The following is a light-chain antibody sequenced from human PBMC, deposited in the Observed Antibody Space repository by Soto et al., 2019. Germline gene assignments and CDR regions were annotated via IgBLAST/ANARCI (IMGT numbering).Light chain of an antibody. J-gene: IGKJ4*01. CDR1: QDISNN. CDR3: QRYNSALLT. V-gene: IGKV1-27*01. Sequence: DIQMTQSPSSLSASVGDRVAITCRASQDISNNLAWYQQKPGEVPKLLIYAASTLQSGVPSRFSGSGFGTEFTLTINSLQPEDIATYYCQRYNSALLTFGGGTKVEIK. CDR2: AAS.